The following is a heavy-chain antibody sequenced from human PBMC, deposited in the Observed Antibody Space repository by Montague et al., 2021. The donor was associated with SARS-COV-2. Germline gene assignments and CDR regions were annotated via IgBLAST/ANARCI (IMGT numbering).Heavy chain of an antibody. V-gene: IGHV3-48*03. J-gene: IGHJ6*02. CDR3: ARESSSRHGMDV. CDR1: DFTFSSYE. Sequence: SLRLSCAVSDFTFSSYEMNWVRQAPGKGLEWVSYISSGGRAIYYADSVKGRFTLSRGNAKNSLSLQMNSLRAEDTAVYYCARESSSRHGMDVWGHGTTVTVSS. D-gene: IGHD6-13*01. CDR2: ISSGGRAI.